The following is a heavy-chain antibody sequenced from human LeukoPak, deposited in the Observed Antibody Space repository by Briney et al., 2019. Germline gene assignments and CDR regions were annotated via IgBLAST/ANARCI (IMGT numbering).Heavy chain of an antibody. J-gene: IGHJ4*02. V-gene: IGHV4-61*08. Sequence: SETLSLTCTVSGGSISSGGYYWSWIRQPPGKGLEWIGYIYYSGSTNYNPSLKSRVTISVDTSKNQFSLKLSSVTAADTAVYYCARDGSSSWYPDYWGQGTLVTVSS. CDR2: IYYSGST. D-gene: IGHD6-13*01. CDR3: ARDGSSSWYPDY. CDR1: GGSISSGGYY.